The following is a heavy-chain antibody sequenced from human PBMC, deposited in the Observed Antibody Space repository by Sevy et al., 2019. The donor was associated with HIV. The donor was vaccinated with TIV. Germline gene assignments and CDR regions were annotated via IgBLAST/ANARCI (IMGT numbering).Heavy chain of an antibody. Sequence: GGSLRLSCAASGFIFNNYAMNWVRQAPGKGLEWVSGISGRDGTTFYADSVKGRFTLSRDNSKNRQYLQMNSLRAEDTAVYYCARDYFTTYYAISGLGHYWGQGTLVTVSS. CDR2: ISGRDGTT. CDR3: ARDYFTTYYAISGLGHY. CDR1: GFIFNNYA. D-gene: IGHD3-22*01. J-gene: IGHJ4*02. V-gene: IGHV3-23*01.